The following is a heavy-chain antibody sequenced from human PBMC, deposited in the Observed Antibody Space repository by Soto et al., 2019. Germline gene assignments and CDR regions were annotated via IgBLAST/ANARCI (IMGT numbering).Heavy chain of an antibody. Sequence: GGSLRLSCAASGFTFSSYSMNWVRQAPGKGLEWVSYISSSSSTIYYADSVKGRFTISRDNAKNSLYLQMNSLRDEDTAVYYCARGFLLRFLEWSPPNWFDPWGQGTLVTVSS. D-gene: IGHD3-3*01. CDR2: ISSSSSTI. V-gene: IGHV3-48*02. CDR3: ARGFLLRFLEWSPPNWFDP. CDR1: GFTFSSYS. J-gene: IGHJ5*02.